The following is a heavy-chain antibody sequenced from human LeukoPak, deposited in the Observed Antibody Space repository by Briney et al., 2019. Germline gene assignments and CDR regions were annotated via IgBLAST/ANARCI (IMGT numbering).Heavy chain of an antibody. CDR3: ARDFDYVWGSYRPNAAFDI. V-gene: IGHV4-4*07. J-gene: IGHJ3*02. D-gene: IGHD3-16*02. Sequence: SETLSLTCRVSGGSINSYYWSWIRPPAGKGLEWIGRIYTSGSTNYNPSLKSRVPMSVDTSKNQFSLKLSSVTAADTAVYYCARDFDYVWGSYRPNAAFDIWGQGTMVTVSS. CDR1: GGSINSYY. CDR2: IYTSGST.